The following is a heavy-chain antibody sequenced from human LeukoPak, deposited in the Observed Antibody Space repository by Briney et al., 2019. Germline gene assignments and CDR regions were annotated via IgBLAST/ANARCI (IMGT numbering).Heavy chain of an antibody. CDR3: ARADDSSVPLLA. V-gene: IGHV1-69*06. J-gene: IGHJ5*02. D-gene: IGHD3-22*01. CDR2: IIPIFGTA. CDR1: GGTFSSYA. Sequence: SVKVSCKASGGTFSSYAISWVRQAPGQGLKWMGRIIPIFGTANYAQKFQGRVTITADKSTSTAYMELSSLRSEDTAVYYCARADDSSVPLLAWGQGTLVTVSS.